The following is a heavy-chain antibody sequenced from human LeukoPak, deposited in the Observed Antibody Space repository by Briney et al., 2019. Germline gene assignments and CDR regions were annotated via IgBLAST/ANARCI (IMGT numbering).Heavy chain of an antibody. D-gene: IGHD1-26*01. J-gene: IGHJ3*02. CDR1: GYPFTSFG. Sequence: AASVKVSCKASGYPFTSFGITWVRQAPGQGLEWMGWISGYISNTNYAQKFQGRVTITRNTSISTAYMELSSLRSEDTAVYYCARMGVGATKRAAFDIWGQGTMVTVSS. V-gene: IGHV1-18*01. CDR2: ISGYISNT. CDR3: ARMGVGATKRAAFDI.